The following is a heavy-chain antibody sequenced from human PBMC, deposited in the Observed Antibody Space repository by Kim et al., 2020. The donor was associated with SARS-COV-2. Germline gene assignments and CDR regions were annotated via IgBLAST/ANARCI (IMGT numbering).Heavy chain of an antibody. CDR1: GFSFSDYF. CDR3: ARGTYYEGFDV. CDR2: IFSGRSTI. V-gene: IGHV3-11*01. Sequence: GGSLRLSCAASGFSFSDYFMHWIRQAPGKGPEWVAYIFSGRSTIHYSDSVKGRFIISRDNTKNSLYLQMSSLRAEDTAIYFCARGTYYEGFDVWGQGTTVTVSS. J-gene: IGHJ6*01.